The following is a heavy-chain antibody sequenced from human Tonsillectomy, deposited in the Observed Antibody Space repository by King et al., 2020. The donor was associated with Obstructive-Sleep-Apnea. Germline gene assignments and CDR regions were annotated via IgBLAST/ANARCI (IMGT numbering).Heavy chain of an antibody. CDR1: GGSITSHH. CDR3: AREGGGGVDY. D-gene: IGHD3-16*01. V-gene: IGHV4-59*11. Sequence: VQLQESGPGLVKPSETLSLTCTVSGGSITSHHWRWIRQPPGKGLEWIGYIHYSWGADYSPSLKSRGSMSADTSKNHLALKHTSVTVADTAVYYCAREGGGGVDYWGQGILVTVSS. J-gene: IGHJ4*02. CDR2: IHYSWGA.